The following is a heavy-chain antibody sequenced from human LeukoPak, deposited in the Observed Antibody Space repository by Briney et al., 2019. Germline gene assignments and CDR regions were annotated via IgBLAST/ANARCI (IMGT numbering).Heavy chain of an antibody. CDR2: ISGVGANT. CDR1: GFTFSSYA. Sequence: GGSVRLSCGASGFTFSSYAMSWLRQAPGKGLEWVSAISGVGANTFYADSVKGRFTFSRDNSKSTLYLQMNSLRAEDTAVYYCAKHMGPGSGWDWGQGTLVTVSS. J-gene: IGHJ4*02. D-gene: IGHD6-19*01. V-gene: IGHV3-23*01. CDR3: AKHMGPGSGWD.